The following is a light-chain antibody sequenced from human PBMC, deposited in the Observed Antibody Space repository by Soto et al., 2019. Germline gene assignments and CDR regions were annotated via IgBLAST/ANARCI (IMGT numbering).Light chain of an antibody. V-gene: IGKV1-33*01. CDR2: DAS. J-gene: IGKJ4*01. CDR1: QDISKF. Sequence: DIQMTQSPSSLSASVGDRVTITCQASQDISKFLNWYQLKPRKAPRLLIFDASSVETGVPSRFSGSGSGTHFTFTIDSLQAEDLATYYCQQYEDLPLTFGGGTTVEI. CDR3: QQYEDLPLT.